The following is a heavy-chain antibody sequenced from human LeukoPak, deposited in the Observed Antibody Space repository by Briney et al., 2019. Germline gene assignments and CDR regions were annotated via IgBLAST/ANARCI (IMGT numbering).Heavy chain of an antibody. CDR1: GGSFSGYY. Sequence: PSETLSLTCAVYGGSFSGYYWSWIRQPPGKGLEWIGEINHSGSTYYNPSLKSRVTISVDTSKNQFSLKLSSVTAADTAVYYCARGGYSGYADFDYWGQGTLVTVSS. D-gene: IGHD5-12*01. CDR3: ARGGYSGYADFDY. CDR2: INHSGST. V-gene: IGHV4-34*01. J-gene: IGHJ4*02.